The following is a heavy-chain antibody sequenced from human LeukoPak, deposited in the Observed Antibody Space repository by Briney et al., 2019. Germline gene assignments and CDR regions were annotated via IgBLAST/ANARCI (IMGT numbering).Heavy chain of an antibody. CDR2: IYSGGST. D-gene: IGHD3-9*01. V-gene: IGHV3-53*01. Sequence: GGSLRLSFAASGFTFRDFAMSWVRPAPGKGLEWVSVIYSGGSTYYADSVKGRFTISRDNSKNTLYLQMNSLRAEDTAVYYCAREDILTGFDYWGQGTLVTVSS. J-gene: IGHJ4*02. CDR1: GFTFRDFA. CDR3: AREDILTGFDY.